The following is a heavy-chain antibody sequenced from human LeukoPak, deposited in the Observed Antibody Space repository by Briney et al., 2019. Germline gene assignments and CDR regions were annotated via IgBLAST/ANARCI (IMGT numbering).Heavy chain of an antibody. V-gene: IGHV4-4*07. CDR2: IYTSGST. CDR1: GGSISSYY. Sequence: PSETLSLTCTVSGGSISSYYWSWIRQPAGKGLEWIGRIYTSGSTNCNPSLKSRVTMSVDTSKNQFSLKLSSVTAADTAVYYCARDQTYYDSSGYSLYAFDIWGQGTMVTVSS. D-gene: IGHD3-22*01. J-gene: IGHJ3*02. CDR3: ARDQTYYDSSGYSLYAFDI.